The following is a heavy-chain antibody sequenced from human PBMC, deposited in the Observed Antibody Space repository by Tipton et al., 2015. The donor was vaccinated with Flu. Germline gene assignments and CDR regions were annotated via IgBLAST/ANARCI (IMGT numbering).Heavy chain of an antibody. J-gene: IGHJ6*03. CDR3: VRGMHV. CDR2: IKEDGSKI. CDR1: GFTFANYW. Sequence: SLRLSCAASGFTFANYWMNWVRQAPGKGLEWVANIKEDGSKIYYVGSVKGRFTISRDNANNLGYLQMNSLSVEDTAVYYCVRGMHVWGKGTTVTVSS. V-gene: IGHV3-7*01.